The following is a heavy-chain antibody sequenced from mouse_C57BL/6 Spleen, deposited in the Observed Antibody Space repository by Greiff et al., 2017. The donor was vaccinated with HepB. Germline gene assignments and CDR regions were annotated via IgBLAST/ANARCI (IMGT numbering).Heavy chain of an antibody. J-gene: IGHJ2*01. CDR2: INPYNGGT. Sequence: VQLQQSGPVLVKPGASVKMSCKASGYTFTDYYMNWVKQSHGKSLEWIGVINPYNGGTSYNQKFKGKATLTVDKSSSTAYMELNSLTSEDSAVYYCARERDSKGYFDYWGQGTTLTVSS. CDR3: ARERDSKGYFDY. CDR1: GYTFTDYY. D-gene: IGHD2-5*01. V-gene: IGHV1-19*01.